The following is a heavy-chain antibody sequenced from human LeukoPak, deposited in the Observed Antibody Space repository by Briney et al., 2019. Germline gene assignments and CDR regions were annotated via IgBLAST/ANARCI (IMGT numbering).Heavy chain of an antibody. CDR3: ARRYSGYDPNDFDY. CDR1: GGSISSYY. D-gene: IGHD5-12*01. V-gene: IGHV4-34*01. CDR2: INHSGST. Sequence: SETLSLTCTVSGGSISSYYWSWIRQPPGKGLEWIGEINHSGSTNYNPSLKSRVTISVDTSKNQFSLKLSSVTAADTAVYYCARRYSGYDPNDFDYWGQGTLVTVSS. J-gene: IGHJ4*02.